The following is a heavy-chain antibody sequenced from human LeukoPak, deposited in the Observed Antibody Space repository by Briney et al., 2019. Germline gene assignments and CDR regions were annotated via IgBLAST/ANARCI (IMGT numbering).Heavy chain of an antibody. J-gene: IGHJ4*02. V-gene: IGHV3-64*01. Sequence: GGSLRLSCAASGFTFSSYAMHWVRQAPGKGLEYVSAISSNGGSTYHANSVKGRFTISRDNSKNTLYLQMGSLRAEDMAVYYCARSRLEKGGVDYWGQGTLVTDSS. CDR3: ARSRLEKGGVDY. CDR1: GFTFSSYA. CDR2: ISSNGGST. D-gene: IGHD5-24*01.